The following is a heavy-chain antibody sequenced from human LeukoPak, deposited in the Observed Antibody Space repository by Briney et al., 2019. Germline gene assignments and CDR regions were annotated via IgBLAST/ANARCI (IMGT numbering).Heavy chain of an antibody. CDR1: GFTFSSYG. Sequence: PGGSLRLSCAASGFTFSSYGMHWVRQAPGRGLEWVAFILYDGSNEYYGDSVKGRFTISRDNSKNTLYLQMNSLRAEDTAVYYCAKGSGWYFDYWGQGTLVTVSS. CDR2: ILYDGSNE. V-gene: IGHV3-30*02. D-gene: IGHD6-19*01. CDR3: AKGSGWYFDY. J-gene: IGHJ4*02.